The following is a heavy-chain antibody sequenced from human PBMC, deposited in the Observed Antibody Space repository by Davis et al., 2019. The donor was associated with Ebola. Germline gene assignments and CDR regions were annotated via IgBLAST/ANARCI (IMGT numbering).Heavy chain of an antibody. Sequence: GGSLRLSCAASGFTFGSYAMTCARQVPGKGLEWVSAVTSSGGSTYYANSVKGRFTISRDNSKNTLFLQLNSLGVEDTAVYYCAKGGSGWPSDYSYGLGVWGKGTTVTVSS. CDR2: VTSSGGST. CDR3: AKGGSGWPSDYSYGLGV. V-gene: IGHV3-23*01. D-gene: IGHD6-19*01. CDR1: GFTFGSYA. J-gene: IGHJ6*04.